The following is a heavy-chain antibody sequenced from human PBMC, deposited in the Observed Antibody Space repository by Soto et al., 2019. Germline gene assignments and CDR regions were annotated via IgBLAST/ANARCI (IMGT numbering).Heavy chain of an antibody. J-gene: IGHJ5*02. V-gene: IGHV4-59*08. D-gene: IGHD3-9*01. CDR1: GGSISSYY. Sequence: PSETLSLTCTVSGGSISSYYWSWIRQPPGRGLEWIGYIYYSGSTNYNPSLKSRVTISVDTSKNQFSLKLSSVTAADTAVYYCARRSPPNYDILTGYYIFDPWGQGTLVTVSS. CDR3: ARRSPPNYDILTGYYIFDP. CDR2: IYYSGST.